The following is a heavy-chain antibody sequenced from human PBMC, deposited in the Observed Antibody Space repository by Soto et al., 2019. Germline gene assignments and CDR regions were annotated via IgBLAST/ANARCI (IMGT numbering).Heavy chain of an antibody. D-gene: IGHD6-19*01. J-gene: IGHJ6*02. Sequence: PGGSLRLSCAASGFTFDDYAMHWVRQAPGKGLEWVSGISWNSGSIGYADSVKGRFTISRDNAKNSLYLQMNSLRAEDTALYYCAKVLPPYSSGWDYYYYYGMDVWGQGATVTVSS. CDR2: ISWNSGSI. CDR1: GFTFDDYA. V-gene: IGHV3-9*01. CDR3: AKVLPPYSSGWDYYYYYGMDV.